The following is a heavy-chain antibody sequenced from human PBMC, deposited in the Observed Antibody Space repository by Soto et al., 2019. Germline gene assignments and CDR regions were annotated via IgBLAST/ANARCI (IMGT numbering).Heavy chain of an antibody. CDR3: AREPRLLISSGDPHY. V-gene: IGHV4-31*03. CDR1: GGSISSGGYY. J-gene: IGHJ4*02. CDR2: IYYNGTT. Sequence: SETLSLTCTVSGGSISSGGYYWSWIRQHPGKSLEWIGHIYYNGTTYYNPTLKSRVSISVDTSKNQFSLKLSSVTAADTAVYYCAREPRLLISSGDPHYCGRGTLVTLSS. D-gene: IGHD2-8*01.